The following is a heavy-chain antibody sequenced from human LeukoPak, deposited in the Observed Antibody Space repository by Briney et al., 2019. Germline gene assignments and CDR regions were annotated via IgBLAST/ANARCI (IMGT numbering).Heavy chain of an antibody. CDR2: ISWNSGSI. V-gene: IGHV3-9*03. CDR1: GFTFSSYD. D-gene: IGHD1-1*01. Sequence: GGSLRLSCAASGFTFSSYDMHWVRQAPGKGLEWVSGISWNSGSIGYADSVKGRFTISRDNAKNSLYLQMNSLRAEDMALYYCAEDQSPRRRTLDAFDIWGQGTMVTVSS. J-gene: IGHJ3*02. CDR3: AEDQSPRRRTLDAFDI.